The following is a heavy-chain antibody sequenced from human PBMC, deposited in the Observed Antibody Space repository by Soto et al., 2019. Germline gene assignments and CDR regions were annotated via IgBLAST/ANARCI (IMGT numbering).Heavy chain of an antibody. V-gene: IGHV4-34*01. Sequence: WIRQPPGKGLEWIGEINHSGSTNYNPSLKSRVTISVDTSKNQFSLKLSSVTAADTAVYYCARGGYWFDPWRQGTLVTVSS. CDR3: ARGGYWFDP. J-gene: IGHJ5*02. CDR2: INHSGST.